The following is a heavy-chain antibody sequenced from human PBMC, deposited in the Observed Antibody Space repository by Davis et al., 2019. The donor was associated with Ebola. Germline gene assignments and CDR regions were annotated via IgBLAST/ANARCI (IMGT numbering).Heavy chain of an antibody. J-gene: IGHJ4*02. V-gene: IGHV4-34*01. CDR1: RGSFIGYY. CDR2: INHSGST. Sequence: SETLSLTCAVYRGSFIGYYWSWIRQPPGKGLEWIGEINHSGSTKYNPSLKSRVTISVDTSKNQFSLKLSSVTAADTAVYYCARTPQYSSYGAYFDYWGQGTLVTVSS. CDR3: ARTPQYSSYGAYFDY. D-gene: IGHD4-11*01.